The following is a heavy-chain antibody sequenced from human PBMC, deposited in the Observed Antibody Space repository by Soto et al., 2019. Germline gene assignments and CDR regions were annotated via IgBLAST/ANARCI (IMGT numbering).Heavy chain of an antibody. CDR1: GYTFTGYY. D-gene: IGHD3-9*01. Sequence: GASVKVSCKASGYTFTGYYMHWVRQAPGQGLEGMGWINPDSGGTNYAQKFQGRVTMTRDTSISTAYMELSRLRSDDTAVYYCARDTAYYDILTGYLHLYYYSGMDVWGQGTTVTVSS. CDR2: INPDSGGT. CDR3: ARDTAYYDILTGYLHLYYYSGMDV. J-gene: IGHJ6*02. V-gene: IGHV1-2*02.